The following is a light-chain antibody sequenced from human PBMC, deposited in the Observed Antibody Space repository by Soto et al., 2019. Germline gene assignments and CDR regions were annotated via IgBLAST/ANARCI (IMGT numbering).Light chain of an antibody. CDR1: SSDVGGYNY. V-gene: IGLV2-14*01. CDR3: CSYTSSSTYVV. Sequence: QSALTQPASVSGSPGQPITISCTGTSSDVGGYNYVSWYQQHPGKAPKLMIYDVSNRPSGVSNRFSCSKSGNTAALAISGLQAEDEADYYCCSYTSSSTYVVFGGATKLTVL. CDR2: DVS. J-gene: IGLJ2*01.